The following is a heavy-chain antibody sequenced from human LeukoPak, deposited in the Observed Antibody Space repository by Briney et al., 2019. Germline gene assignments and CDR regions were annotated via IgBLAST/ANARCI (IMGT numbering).Heavy chain of an antibody. D-gene: IGHD3-22*01. CDR3: ARGHYDSSGSNFDY. CDR2: IIPILGIA. Sequence: ASVKVSCKASGGTFSSYAISWVRQAPGQGLEWMGRIIPILGIANYAQKFQGRVTITADKSTSTAYMELSSLRSEDTAVYYCARGHYDSSGSNFDYWGQGTLVTVSS. J-gene: IGHJ4*02. V-gene: IGHV1-69*04. CDR1: GGTFSSYA.